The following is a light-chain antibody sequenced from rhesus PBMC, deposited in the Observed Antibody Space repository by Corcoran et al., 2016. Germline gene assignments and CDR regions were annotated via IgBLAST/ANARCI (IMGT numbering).Light chain of an antibody. Sequence: EIVMTQSPATLSLSPGERATLSCRASQSVSSSLAWYQQKPEQAPNLLIYGASSRATGIPDRCSGSGSGTEFTLTISSLEPEDVGVYYCHQDYSWPLTFGGGTKVELK. V-gene: IGKV3-42*01. J-gene: IGKJ4*01. CDR2: GAS. CDR3: HQDYSWPLT. CDR1: QSVSSS.